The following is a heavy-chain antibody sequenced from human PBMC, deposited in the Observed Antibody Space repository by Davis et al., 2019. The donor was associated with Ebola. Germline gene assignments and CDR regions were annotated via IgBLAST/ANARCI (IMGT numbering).Heavy chain of an antibody. Sequence: GGSLRLSCAASGFTFSDYYMSWIRQAPGKGLEWVSAIGGSDGRTYYADSAKGRFTISRDNSKNTLYLQMNSLRSDDTALYYCAKGGSSWSRFDYWGRGTLVTVSA. CDR3: AKGGSSWSRFDY. CDR1: GFTFSDYY. J-gene: IGHJ4*02. CDR2: IGGSDGRT. D-gene: IGHD6-13*01. V-gene: IGHV3-23*01.